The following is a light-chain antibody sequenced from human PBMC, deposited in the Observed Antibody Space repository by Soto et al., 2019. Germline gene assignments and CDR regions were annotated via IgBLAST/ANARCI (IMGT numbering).Light chain of an antibody. Sequence: IQMTQSPSTLSASVGDRVTITCRASQTVNTWLAWYQQKPGKAPKVLIFDASSLKTGVPSRFSGSGSGTEFTLTISNLQPDDFATYYCQQCDSYSSGPFGQGTKVDIK. CDR1: QTVNTW. J-gene: IGKJ1*01. CDR3: QQCDSYSSGP. CDR2: DAS. V-gene: IGKV1-5*01.